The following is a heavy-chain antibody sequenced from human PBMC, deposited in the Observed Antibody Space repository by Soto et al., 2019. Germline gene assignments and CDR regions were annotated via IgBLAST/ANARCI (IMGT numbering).Heavy chain of an antibody. D-gene: IGHD6-13*01. Sequence: EVQLVESGGGLVKPGGSLRLSCAASGFTFSNAWMSWVRQAPGKGLEWVGRIKSKTDGGTTDYAAPVKGRFTISRDDSKNTLYLQMNSLKTEDTAVYYCTTGPYSSSWYQLFDYWGQGTLVTVSS. CDR1: GFTFSNAW. CDR2: IKSKTDGGTT. CDR3: TTGPYSSSWYQLFDY. V-gene: IGHV3-15*01. J-gene: IGHJ4*02.